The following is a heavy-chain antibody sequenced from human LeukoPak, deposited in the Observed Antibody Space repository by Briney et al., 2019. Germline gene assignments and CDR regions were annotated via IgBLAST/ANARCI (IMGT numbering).Heavy chain of an antibody. V-gene: IGHV1-2*02. CDR2: INPNSGGT. CDR3: ARDESNEWEYYYYYYMDV. Sequence: GASVKVSCKASGYTFTGYYMHWVRQAPGQGLEWMGWINPNSGGTNYAQKFQGRVTMTRDTSISTAYMELSRLRSDDTAVYYCARDESNEWEYYYYYYMDVWGKGTTVTVSS. D-gene: IGHD1-26*01. CDR1: GYTFTGYY. J-gene: IGHJ6*03.